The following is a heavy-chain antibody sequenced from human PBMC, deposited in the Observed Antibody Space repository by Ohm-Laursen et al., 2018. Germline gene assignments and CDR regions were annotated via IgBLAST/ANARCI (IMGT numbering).Heavy chain of an antibody. V-gene: IGHV3-23*01. CDR3: AKDVEYSSSWGFN. Sequence: SLRLSCSASGFTFSSYAMSWVRQAPGKGLEWVSAISGSGGSTYYADSVKSRFTISRDNSKNTLYLQMNSLRAEDTAVYYCAKDVEYSSSWGFNWGQGTLVTVSS. J-gene: IGHJ4*02. D-gene: IGHD6-6*01. CDR1: GFTFSSYA. CDR2: ISGSGGST.